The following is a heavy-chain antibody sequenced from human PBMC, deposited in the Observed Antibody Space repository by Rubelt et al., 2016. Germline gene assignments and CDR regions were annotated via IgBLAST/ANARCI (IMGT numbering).Heavy chain of an antibody. J-gene: IGHJ4*02. CDR1: GYTFTGYY. CDR3: AREDSGSYDY. D-gene: IGHD1-26*01. V-gene: IGHV1-2*02. Sequence: QVQLVQSGAEVKKPGSSVKVSCKASGYTFTGYYMHWVRQAPGQGLEWMGWINPNRGGTNYAKKFPGRVTTTRDTSISTAYMELSRLRSDDTAVYYCAREDSGSYDYWGQGTLVTVSS. CDR2: INPNRGGT.